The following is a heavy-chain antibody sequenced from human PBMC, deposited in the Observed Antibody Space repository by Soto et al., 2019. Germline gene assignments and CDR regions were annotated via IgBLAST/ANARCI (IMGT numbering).Heavy chain of an antibody. V-gene: IGHV3-23*01. CDR3: AKTANGWFSAFDI. CDR1: GFTFSSYA. D-gene: IGHD6-19*01. Sequence: PGGSLRLSCAASGFTFSSYAMSWVRQAPGKGLEWVSAISGSGGTKYYADSVKGRFTFSRDNSKNTLYLQMNSLRAEDTAVYYCAKTANGWFSAFDIWGQGTMVTVSS. J-gene: IGHJ3*02. CDR2: ISGSGGTK.